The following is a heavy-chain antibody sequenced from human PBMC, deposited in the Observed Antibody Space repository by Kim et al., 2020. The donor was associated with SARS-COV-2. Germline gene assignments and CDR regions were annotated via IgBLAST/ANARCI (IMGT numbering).Heavy chain of an antibody. V-gene: IGHV3-23*01. CDR3: AKDRPYTYLASTFDY. Sequence: GGSLRLSCAVSGFTFGNFAMSWVRQAPGKGLEWVSGIIGTGATTYYADSVKCRFSISRDNSKTTLYLQMNSLRADDTALYYCAKDRPYTYLASTFDYWGQGTLVTVSA. CDR2: IIGTGATT. J-gene: IGHJ4*02. CDR1: GFTFGNFA. D-gene: IGHD5-18*01.